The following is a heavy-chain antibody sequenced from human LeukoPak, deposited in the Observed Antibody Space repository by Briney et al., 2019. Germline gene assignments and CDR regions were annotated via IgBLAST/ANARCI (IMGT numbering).Heavy chain of an antibody. Sequence: PSETLSLTCTVSGCSISSYYWHWIRQPPGKGLEWIGDIYYSGSTNYNPSLKSRVTISVETSKNQFSLKLSTVTAADTAVYYCAGCIAGSYYYYYGMDVWGQGTTVTVSS. J-gene: IGHJ6*02. CDR1: GCSISSYY. CDR2: IYYSGST. CDR3: AGCIAGSYYYYYGMDV. D-gene: IGHD6-13*01. V-gene: IGHV4-59*01.